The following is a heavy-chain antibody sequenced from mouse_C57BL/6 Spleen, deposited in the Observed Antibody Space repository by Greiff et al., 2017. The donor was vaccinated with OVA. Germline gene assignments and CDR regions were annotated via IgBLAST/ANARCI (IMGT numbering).Heavy chain of an antibody. D-gene: IGHD4-1*01. Sequence: QVQLQQPGAELVMPGASVKLSCTASGYTFTSYWMHWVKQRPGQGLEWIGEIDPSDSYTNYNQKFKGKSTLTVDKSSSTAYMQLSSLTSEDSAVYYCARKANWDYWFFDVWGTGTTVTVSS. CDR1: GYTFTSYW. V-gene: IGHV1-69*01. J-gene: IGHJ1*03. CDR2: IDPSDSYT. CDR3: ARKANWDYWFFDV.